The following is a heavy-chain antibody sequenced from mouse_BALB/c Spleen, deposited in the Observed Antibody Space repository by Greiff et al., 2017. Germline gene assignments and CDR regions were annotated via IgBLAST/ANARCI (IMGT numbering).Heavy chain of an antibody. J-gene: IGHJ3*01. CDR3: ARGNYYGSSPFAY. CDR2: ISYSGST. D-gene: IGHD1-1*01. CDR1: GDSITSGY. V-gene: IGHV3-8*02. Sequence: EVKVVESGPSLVKPSQTLSLTCSVTGDSITSGYWNWIRKFPGNKLEYMGYISYSGSTYYNPSLKSRISITRDTSKNQYYLQLNSVTTEDTATYYCARGNYYGSSPFAYWGQGTLVTVSA.